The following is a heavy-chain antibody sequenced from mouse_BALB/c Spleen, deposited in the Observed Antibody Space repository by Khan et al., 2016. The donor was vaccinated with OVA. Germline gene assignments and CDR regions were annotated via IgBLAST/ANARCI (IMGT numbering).Heavy chain of an antibody. CDR3: ARRGLRWDFDL. CDR2: INPSTGYT. V-gene: IGHV1-7*01. Sequence: QVQLKQSGAELAKPGASVKMSCKASGYTFINYWILWIKQRPGQGLEWIGYINPSTGYTEYNQNFKDKATLTADKSSSTAYMQLSSLTSEDSTVYYCARRGLRWDFDLWGQGTTRKGSS. J-gene: IGHJ2*01. CDR1: GYTFINYW. D-gene: IGHD1-1*01.